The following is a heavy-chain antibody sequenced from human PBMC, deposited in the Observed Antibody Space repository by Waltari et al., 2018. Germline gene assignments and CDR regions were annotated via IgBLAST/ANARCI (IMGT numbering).Heavy chain of an antibody. CDR1: GFSTHPFKSAY. D-gene: IGHD6-25*01. J-gene: IGHJ4*02. CDR3: VTDRGNFDY. CDR2: IKTNSEGATT. V-gene: IGHV3-15*01. Sequence: ELHLVESGGGLVQRGGSLRLPCVVSGFSTHPFKSAYMSGVRQAPTGGLEWVGRIKTNSEGATTEFAAPLKGRFSISRDDSKKTLYLQLSSLEKDDTAVYYCVTDRGNFDYWGQGTLVTVSS.